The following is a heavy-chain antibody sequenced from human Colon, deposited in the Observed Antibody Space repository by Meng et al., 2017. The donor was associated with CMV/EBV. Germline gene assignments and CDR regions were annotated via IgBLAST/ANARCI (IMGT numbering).Heavy chain of an antibody. CDR1: GFDFFNSA. V-gene: IGHV3-30-3*01. Sequence: QVRVVGFGGGGVQPGRSLMTSCAAFGFDFFNSAMHWVRQVPGKGLEWVTIISYDGSHALYADSVKGRFTISRDNSKNTLYLQMNSLRPEDTAVYYCASSFHGSGSPDHWGQGTLVTVSS. CDR3: ASSFHGSGSPDH. D-gene: IGHD3-10*01. CDR2: ISYDGSHA. J-gene: IGHJ5*02.